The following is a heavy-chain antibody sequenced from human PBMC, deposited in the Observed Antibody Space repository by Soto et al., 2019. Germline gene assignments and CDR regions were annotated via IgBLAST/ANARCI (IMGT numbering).Heavy chain of an antibody. J-gene: IGHJ5*02. CDR2: IYYSGKT. CDR1: CGNIISTTCC. Sequence: SETKSLTSPVSCGNIISTTCCWGRNSQSPGKGLEWIGNIYYSGKTYYSPSLKSRVSISVDSSRNQFSLRLSSVTAADTAIYYCGIPWGIGMATPGPWGQGGLVTVSS. CDR3: GIPWGIGMATPGP. D-gene: IGHD6-19*01. V-gene: IGHV4-39*01.